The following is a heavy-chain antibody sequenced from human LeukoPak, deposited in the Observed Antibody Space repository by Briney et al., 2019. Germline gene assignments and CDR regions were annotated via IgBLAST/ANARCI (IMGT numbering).Heavy chain of an antibody. CDR1: GGSISSSSYF. V-gene: IGHV4-39*07. Sequence: SETLSLTCTVSGGSISSSSYFWGWIRQPPGKGLEWIGSIYYSGSTYYNPSLKSRVTISVDTSKNQFSLKLSSVTAADTAVYYCARGRAPYYDFWSGGGWFDPWGQGTLVTVSS. D-gene: IGHD3-3*01. CDR2: IYYSGST. CDR3: ARGRAPYYDFWSGGGWFDP. J-gene: IGHJ5*02.